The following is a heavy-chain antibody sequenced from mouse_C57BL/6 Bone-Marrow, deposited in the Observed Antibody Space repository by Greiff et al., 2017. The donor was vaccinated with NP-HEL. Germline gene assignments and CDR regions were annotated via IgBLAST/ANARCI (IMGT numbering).Heavy chain of an antibody. CDR2: IDPSDSYT. CDR3: ARDYGNYGAWFAY. V-gene: IGHV1-59*01. Sequence: QVQLQQPGAELVRPGTSVKLSCKASGYTFTSYWMHWVKQRPGQGLEWIGVIDPSDSYTNYNQKFKGKATLTVDTSSSTAYMQLSSLTSEDSAVYYCARDYGNYGAWFAYWGQGTLVTVSA. J-gene: IGHJ3*01. D-gene: IGHD2-1*01. CDR1: GYTFTSYW.